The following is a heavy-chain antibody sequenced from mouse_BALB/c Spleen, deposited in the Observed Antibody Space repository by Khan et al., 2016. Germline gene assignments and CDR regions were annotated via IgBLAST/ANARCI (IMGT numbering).Heavy chain of an antibody. Sequence: EVKLQESGPDLVKPSQSLSLTCTVTGYSITSGYSWHWIRQFPGNKLEWMGYIHYSGTTNYNPSLKSRISVTRDTSKNQFFLQLNSVTTEDTATXDCASYDYYDPWFAYWGQGTLVTVSA. V-gene: IGHV3-1*02. CDR1: GYSITSGYS. J-gene: IGHJ3*01. CDR3: ASYDYYDPWFAY. CDR2: IHYSGTT. D-gene: IGHD2-4*01.